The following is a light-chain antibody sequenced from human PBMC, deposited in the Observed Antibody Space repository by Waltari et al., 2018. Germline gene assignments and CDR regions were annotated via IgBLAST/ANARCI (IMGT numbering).Light chain of an antibody. CDR2: EVS. CDR1: QSLLHSDGKTY. CDR3: MQIKQLPPWT. V-gene: IGKV2D-29*01. Sequence: DVVMTQTPLSLSVTPGQPASISCKSSQSLLHSDGKTYLSWYLQKPGQPPQLLISEVSNRVSGVPDRFSGSGSVTDFTLKISRVEADDVGVYYCMQIKQLPPWTFGQGTKVEIK. J-gene: IGKJ1*01.